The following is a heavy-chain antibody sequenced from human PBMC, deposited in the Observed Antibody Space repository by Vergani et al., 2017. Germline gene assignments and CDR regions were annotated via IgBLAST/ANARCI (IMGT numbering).Heavy chain of an antibody. V-gene: IGHV3-23*01. Sequence: EVQLLESGGGLVQPGGSLRLSCAASGFTFSSYAMSWVRQAPGKGLEWVSAISGSGGSTYYADSVKGRFTISRDNSKNSLYLQMNSLRAEDTAVYYCAKSNQLRIAAYDIWGQGTMVTVSS. D-gene: IGHD6-13*01. CDR2: ISGSGGST. CDR3: AKSNQLRIAAYDI. J-gene: IGHJ3*02. CDR1: GFTFSSYA.